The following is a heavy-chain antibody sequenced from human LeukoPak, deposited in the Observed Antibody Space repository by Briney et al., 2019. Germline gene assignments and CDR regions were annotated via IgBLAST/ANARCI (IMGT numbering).Heavy chain of an antibody. CDR1: GFTFSSYA. V-gene: IGHV3-23*01. J-gene: IGHJ4*02. D-gene: IGHD3-22*01. CDR3: AKDPYYYDSSGPI. CDR2: ISGSGCST. Sequence: GGSLRLSCAAYGFTFSSYAMSWVRQAPGKGLEWVSAISGSGCSTYYADSVKGRFTISRDNSKNTLYLQMNSLRAEDTAVYYCAKDPYYYDSSGPIWGQGTLVTVSS.